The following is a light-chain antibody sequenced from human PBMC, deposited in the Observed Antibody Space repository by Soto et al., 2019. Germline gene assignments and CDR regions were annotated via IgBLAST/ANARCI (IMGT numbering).Light chain of an antibody. Sequence: QSVLTQPPSASGTPGQRVTISCSGSSSNIGRNYVYWYQQLPGTAPKLLIYRNNQRPSGVPDRFSGSKSGTSASLAISGLRSEDEADYYCAAWDDSLSGVFGGGTQLTVL. J-gene: IGLJ2*01. CDR2: RNN. CDR1: SSNIGRNY. CDR3: AAWDDSLSGV. V-gene: IGLV1-47*01.